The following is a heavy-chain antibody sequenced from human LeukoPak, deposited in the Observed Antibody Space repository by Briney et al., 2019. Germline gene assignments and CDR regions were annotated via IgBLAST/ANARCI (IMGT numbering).Heavy chain of an antibody. CDR3: TKGGGGGCSSSSCSNLFDD. CDR1: GLTFSNYD. CDR2: TSGSDGST. Sequence: PGGSLRLSCAASGLTFSNYDMSWVRQAPGKGLEWVSVTSGSDGSTYYADSVKGRFTISRDISKNTLYLQMNSLRAEDTAVYYCTKGGGGGCSSSSCSNLFDDWGQGTLVTVSS. D-gene: IGHD2-2*01. V-gene: IGHV3-23*01. J-gene: IGHJ4*02.